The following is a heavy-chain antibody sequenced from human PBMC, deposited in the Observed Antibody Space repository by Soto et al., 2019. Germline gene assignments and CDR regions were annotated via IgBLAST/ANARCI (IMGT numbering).Heavy chain of an antibody. CDR1: GGSISSGGDY. Sequence: SETLSLTCTVSGGSISSGGDYWSWIRQPPGKGLEWIGYIYYSGSTNYNPSLKSRVTISVDTSKNQFSLKLSSVTAADTAVYYCARERYDSSGTDSYFDYWGQGTLVTVSS. CDR3: ARERYDSSGTDSYFDY. V-gene: IGHV4-61*08. D-gene: IGHD3-22*01. J-gene: IGHJ4*02. CDR2: IYYSGST.